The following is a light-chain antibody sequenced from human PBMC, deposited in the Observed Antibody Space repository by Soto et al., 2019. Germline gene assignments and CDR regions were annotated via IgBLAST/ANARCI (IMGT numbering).Light chain of an antibody. J-gene: IGKJ2*01. CDR3: QQYTRSQYI. Sequence: EIVLTQSPGTLSLSPGERATLSCRASQSVSSSYLAWYQQKPGQAPRLLIYGASSRATGIPDRFSGSGSGTDFTLTISRLEPEDFAVYYCQQYTRSQYIFGQGTKLEIK. CDR2: GAS. V-gene: IGKV3-20*01. CDR1: QSVSSSY.